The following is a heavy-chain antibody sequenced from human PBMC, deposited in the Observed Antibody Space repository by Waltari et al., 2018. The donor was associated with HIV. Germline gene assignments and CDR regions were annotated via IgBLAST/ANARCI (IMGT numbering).Heavy chain of an antibody. D-gene: IGHD6-19*01. CDR3: AKDIREQWLVLDYYYGMDV. CDR2: ISWNSGSI. Sequence: EVQLVESGGGLVQPGRSLRLSCAASGFTFDDYAMHWVRQAPGKGLGWFSGISWNSGSIGYADSVKGRFTISRDNAKNSLYLQMNSLRAEDTALYYCAKDIREQWLVLDYYYGMDVWGQGTTVTVSS. J-gene: IGHJ6*02. CDR1: GFTFDDYA. V-gene: IGHV3-9*01.